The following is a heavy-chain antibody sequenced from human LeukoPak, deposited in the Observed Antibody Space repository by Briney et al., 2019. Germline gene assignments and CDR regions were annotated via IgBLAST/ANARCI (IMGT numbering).Heavy chain of an antibody. CDR1: GFTFNNYA. CDR2: ISGSGAST. CDR3: ARHSSGWYGDAFDI. Sequence: ARGSLRLSCAASGFTFNNYAMSWVRQAPGEGLQWVSGISGSGASTNYADSVKGRFTVSRDSSKNTLYLQMNSLRAEDTAVYYCARHSSGWYGDAFDIWGQGTMVTASS. D-gene: IGHD6-19*01. V-gene: IGHV3-23*01. J-gene: IGHJ3*02.